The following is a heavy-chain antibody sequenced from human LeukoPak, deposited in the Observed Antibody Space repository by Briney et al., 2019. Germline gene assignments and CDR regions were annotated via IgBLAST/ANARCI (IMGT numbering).Heavy chain of an antibody. CDR1: GFTFSSYA. D-gene: IGHD1-26*01. J-gene: IGHJ4*02. CDR3: AKDLYWELLIAY. V-gene: IGHV3-23*01. CDR2: ISGSGGRT. Sequence: GGSLRLSCAASGFTFSSYAMSWVRQAPGKGLEWVSAISGSGGRTYYADSVKGRFTISRGNSKNTLYPQMNSLRAEDTAVYYCAKDLYWELLIAYWGQGTLVTVSS.